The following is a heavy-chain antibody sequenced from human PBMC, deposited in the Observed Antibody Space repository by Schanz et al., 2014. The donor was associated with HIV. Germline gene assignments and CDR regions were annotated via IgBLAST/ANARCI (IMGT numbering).Heavy chain of an antibody. CDR1: GFTFSTYA. CDR3: AKGQRGMVRGDIDY. CDR2: LSGSGDST. J-gene: IGHJ4*02. V-gene: IGHV3-23*01. D-gene: IGHD3-10*01. Sequence: EVQLLESGGGLVQPGGSLRLSCAASGFTFSTYAMSWVRQAPGKGLEWVSALSGSGDSTYYADSVKGRFTISRDNSKNTLYLQMNSLRVEDTAVYYCAKGQRGMVRGDIDYWGQGTLVTVSS.